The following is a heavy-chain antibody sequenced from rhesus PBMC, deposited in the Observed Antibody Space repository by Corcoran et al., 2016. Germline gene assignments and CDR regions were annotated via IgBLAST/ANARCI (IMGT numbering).Heavy chain of an antibody. J-gene: IGHJ4*01. Sequence: QVQLQESGPGLVKPSETLSLTCAVSGYSISSGYYWGWIRQPPGKGLEWIWHISSGGSNYPNPSLKSRVTLSVDTSKNQFSLKLSSVTAADTAVYYCARLNWSDYYLDYWGQGVLVTVSS. CDR1: GYSISSGYY. CDR2: ISSGGSN. D-gene: IGHD3-22*01. V-gene: IGHV4S14*01. CDR3: ARLNWSDYYLDY.